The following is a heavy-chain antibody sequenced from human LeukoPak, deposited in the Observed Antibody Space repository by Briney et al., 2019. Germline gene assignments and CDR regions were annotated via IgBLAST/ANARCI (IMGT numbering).Heavy chain of an antibody. V-gene: IGHV3-33*01. CDR2: IWYDGSNK. Sequence: GRSLRLSCAASGFTFSSYGMHWVCQAPGKGLEWVAVIWYDGSNKYYADSVKGRFTISRDNSKNTLYLQMNSLRAEDTAVYYCARALSSGSYGWFDPWGQGTLVTVSS. CDR3: ARALSSGSYGWFDP. CDR1: GFTFSSYG. J-gene: IGHJ5*02. D-gene: IGHD1-26*01.